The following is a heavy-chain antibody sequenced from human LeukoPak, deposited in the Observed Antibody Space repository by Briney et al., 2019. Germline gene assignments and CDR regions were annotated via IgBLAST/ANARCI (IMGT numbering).Heavy chain of an antibody. V-gene: IGHV3-7*01. CDR1: GFTFSSYW. Sequence: GGSLRLSCAASGFTFSSYWMSRVRQAPGKGLEWVANIKQDGSEKYYVDSVKGRFTISRDNAKNSLYPQMNSLRAEDTAVYYCARDSGETYYDILTGYQYWGQGTLVTVSS. D-gene: IGHD3-9*01. CDR2: IKQDGSEK. J-gene: IGHJ4*02. CDR3: ARDSGETYYDILTGYQY.